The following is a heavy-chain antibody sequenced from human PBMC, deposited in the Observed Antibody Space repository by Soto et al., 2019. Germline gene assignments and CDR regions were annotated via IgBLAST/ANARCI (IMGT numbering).Heavy chain of an antibody. CDR2: IYHSGST. D-gene: IGHD2-2*01. CDR1: GGSISSGGYS. J-gene: IGHJ4*02. Sequence: TLSLTCAVSGGSISSGGYSWSWIRQPPGKGLEWIGYIYHSGSTYYNPSLKSRVTISVDRSKNQFSLKLSSVTAADTAVYYCARAPGYCSSTSCYQYFDYWGQGTLVTVSS. CDR3: ARAPGYCSSTSCYQYFDY. V-gene: IGHV4-30-2*01.